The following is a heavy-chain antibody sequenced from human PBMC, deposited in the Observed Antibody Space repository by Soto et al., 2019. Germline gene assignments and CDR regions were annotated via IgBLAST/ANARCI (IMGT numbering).Heavy chain of an antibody. V-gene: IGHV1-2*06. J-gene: IGHJ6*02. CDR2: INPNTGGT. CDR1: GYSLSDYH. D-gene: IGHD4-17*01. CDR3: ARESDFRDYRSFYFYAIDV. Sequence: ASVKVSCKASGYSLSDYHIHWVRQVPGQGLEWMGRINPNTGGTDYAQNFHDSVTMTRDTSINTAYMELNRLRSDDTAVYYCARESDFRDYRSFYFYAIDVWGQGTTVTVSS.